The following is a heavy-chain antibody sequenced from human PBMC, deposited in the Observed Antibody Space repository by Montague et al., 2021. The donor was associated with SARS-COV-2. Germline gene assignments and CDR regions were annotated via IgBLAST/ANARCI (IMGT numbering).Heavy chain of an antibody. J-gene: IGHJ6*03. Sequence: SETLSLTCAVSGGSFSGFYWSWVRQSPGEGLEWIGEINQSGSINYNPSLKSRVTILVDTSKNQFSLKVTSMTAADTAIYYCARLGDGVVPAPILGVGPFYSYYYMDVWGKGTRSPSP. CDR2: INQSGSI. V-gene: IGHV4-34*01. D-gene: IGHD2-2*02. CDR1: GGSFSGFY. CDR3: ARLGDGVVPAPILGVGPFYSYYYMDV.